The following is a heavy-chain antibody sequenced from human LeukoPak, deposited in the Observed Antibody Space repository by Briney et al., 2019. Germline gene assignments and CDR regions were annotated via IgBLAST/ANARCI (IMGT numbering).Heavy chain of an antibody. Sequence: GSLRLSCAASGFTFTNAWMSWIRQPPGKGLEWIGYIYYSGSTNYNPSPKSRVTISVDTSKNQFSLKLSSVTAADTAVYYCAREGRGYSYGYWGAFDIWGQGTMVTVSS. CDR3: AREGRGYSYGYWGAFDI. CDR2: IYYSGST. V-gene: IGHV4-59*01. D-gene: IGHD5-18*01. J-gene: IGHJ3*02. CDR1: GFTFTNAW.